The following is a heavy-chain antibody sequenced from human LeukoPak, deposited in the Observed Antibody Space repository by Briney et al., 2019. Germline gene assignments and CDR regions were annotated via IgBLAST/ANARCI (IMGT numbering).Heavy chain of an antibody. CDR1: GFIFDDYT. Sequence: PGGSLRLSCAASGFIFDDYTMHWVRQAPGKGLEWVCLISWDGGSTYYADSVKGRFTISRDNAKNSLYLQMNSLRAEDTALYYCARDSRPDILTGYYPACGDYWGQGTLVTVSS. CDR3: ARDSRPDILTGYYPACGDY. V-gene: IGHV3-43*01. J-gene: IGHJ4*02. CDR2: ISWDGGST. D-gene: IGHD3-9*01.